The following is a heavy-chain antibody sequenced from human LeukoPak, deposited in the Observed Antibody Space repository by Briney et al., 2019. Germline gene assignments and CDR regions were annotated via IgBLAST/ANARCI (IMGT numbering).Heavy chain of an antibody. Sequence: PSETLSLTCTVSGDSIGSSTYYWAWIRQPPGEGLEWIGSVYYTGSTHYIPSLKSRVTISLDTSKNQFSLKLSSVTAADTAVYFCARETTGAGTARPFDYWGQGTLVTVSS. CDR1: GDSIGSSTYY. V-gene: IGHV4-39*07. CDR2: VYYTGST. CDR3: ARETTGAGTARPFDY. J-gene: IGHJ4*02. D-gene: IGHD6-13*01.